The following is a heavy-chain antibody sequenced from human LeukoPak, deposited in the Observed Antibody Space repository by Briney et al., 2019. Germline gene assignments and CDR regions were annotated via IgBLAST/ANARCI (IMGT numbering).Heavy chain of an antibody. CDR3: ATSESQTRFDF. V-gene: IGHV5-51*01. CDR1: GYTFTTHW. CDR2: IFPGDSDT. J-gene: IGHJ4*02. Sequence: GESLKISCKGSGYTFTTHWIAWVRQMPGKGLEWMGIIFPGDSDTTYNPSFEGQVTISADKSINTAYLQWSSLKASDTAMYYCATSESQTRFDFWGQGTLVTVSS. D-gene: IGHD1/OR15-1a*01.